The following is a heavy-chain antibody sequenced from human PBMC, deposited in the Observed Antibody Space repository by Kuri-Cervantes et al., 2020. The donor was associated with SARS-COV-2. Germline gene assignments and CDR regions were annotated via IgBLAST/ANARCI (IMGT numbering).Heavy chain of an antibody. CDR3: AKNPYYDFWSGLYFDS. CDR1: GFTFSSYG. J-gene: IGHJ4*02. D-gene: IGHD3-3*01. Sequence: GESLKISCAAPGFTFSSYGMHRVRQAPGKGLEWVAVISYDGSNKYYADSVKGRFTISRDNSKNTLYLEMNGLGGEDTAVYFCAKNPYYDFWSGLYFDSWGQGTVVTVSS. CDR2: ISYDGSNK. V-gene: IGHV3-30*18.